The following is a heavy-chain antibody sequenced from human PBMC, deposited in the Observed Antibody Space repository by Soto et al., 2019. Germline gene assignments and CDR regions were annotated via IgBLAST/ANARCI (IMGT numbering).Heavy chain of an antibody. D-gene: IGHD1-26*01. V-gene: IGHV1-8*01. CDR1: GYTFTSYD. J-gene: IGHJ4*02. Sequence: QVQLVQSGAEVKKPGASVKVSCKASGYTFTSYDINWARQATGQGLEWMGWMNPNSGNTGYAQKFQGRVTMTSNTPISTAHMELSSLRSEETAVDYCARGRDGVGATIGHWGQGTLVTVSS. CDR2: MNPNSGNT. CDR3: ARGRDGVGATIGH.